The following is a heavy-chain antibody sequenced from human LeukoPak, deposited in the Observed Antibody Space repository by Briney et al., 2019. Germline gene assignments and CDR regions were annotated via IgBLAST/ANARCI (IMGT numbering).Heavy chain of an antibody. CDR1: GFTFSSYA. CDR3: ARDGILLYYDILTGSDY. V-gene: IGHV3-48*02. J-gene: IGHJ4*02. CDR2: ISSSSSTI. D-gene: IGHD3-9*01. Sequence: GGSLRLSCAASGFTFSSYAMSWVRQAPGKGLEWVSYISSSSSTIYYADSVKGRFTISRDNAKNSLYLQMNSLRDEDTAVYYCARDGILLYYDILTGSDYWGQGTLVTVSS.